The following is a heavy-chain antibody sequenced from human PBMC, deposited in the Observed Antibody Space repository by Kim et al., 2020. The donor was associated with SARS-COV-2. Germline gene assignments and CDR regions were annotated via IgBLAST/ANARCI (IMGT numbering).Heavy chain of an antibody. Sequence: LSLTCAASTLTFVNYAMTWVRQPPGKGLEWLSAISGSGDLTHYADSVEGRFTISRDNSKNILYLQINSLRAEDTAIYYCAKFEGYGDYRSWFDGWG. CDR1: TLTFVNYA. CDR2: ISGSGDLT. J-gene: IGHJ5*01. D-gene: IGHD4-17*01. CDR3: AKFEGYGDYRSWFDG. V-gene: IGHV3-23*01.